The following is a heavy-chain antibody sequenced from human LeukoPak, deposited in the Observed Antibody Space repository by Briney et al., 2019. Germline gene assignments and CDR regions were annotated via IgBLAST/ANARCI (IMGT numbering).Heavy chain of an antibody. Sequence: SETLSLTCTVSGGSISSYYWSWIRQPAGKGLEWIGRIYTSGSTNYNPSLKSRVTMSVDTSKNQFSLKLSSVTAADTAVYYCARDHIAAAGKGNYYYYYMDVWGKGTTVTVSS. CDR3: ARDHIAAAGKGNYYYYYMDV. D-gene: IGHD6-13*01. CDR1: GGSISSYY. CDR2: IYTSGST. V-gene: IGHV4-4*07. J-gene: IGHJ6*03.